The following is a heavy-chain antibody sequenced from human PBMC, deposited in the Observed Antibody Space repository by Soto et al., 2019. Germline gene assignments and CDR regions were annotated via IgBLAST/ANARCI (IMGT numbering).Heavy chain of an antibody. Sequence: SETLSLTCTVSGGSISSGDYYWSWIRQPPGKGLEWIGYIYYSGSTYYNPSLKSRVTISVDTSKNQFSLKLSSVTAADTAVYYCAGTRFTEHNWFDPWGQGTLVTVSS. CDR3: AGTRFTEHNWFDP. J-gene: IGHJ5*02. V-gene: IGHV4-30-4*01. CDR1: GGSISSGDYY. CDR2: IYYSGST. D-gene: IGHD4-4*01.